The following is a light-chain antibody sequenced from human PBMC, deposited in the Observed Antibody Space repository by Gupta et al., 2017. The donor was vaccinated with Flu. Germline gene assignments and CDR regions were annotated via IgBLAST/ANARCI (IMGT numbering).Light chain of an antibody. CDR1: QSISSW. J-gene: IGKJ2*01. CDR2: KAS. Sequence: DIQMTQSPSTLSASVGDRVTITCRASQSISSWLAWYQQKPGKAPKLLIYKASSLESGVPSRFSGSGSGTEFTLTISSLQPDDFATYYCQQYDSFGQGTKLEIK. CDR3: QQYDS. V-gene: IGKV1-5*03.